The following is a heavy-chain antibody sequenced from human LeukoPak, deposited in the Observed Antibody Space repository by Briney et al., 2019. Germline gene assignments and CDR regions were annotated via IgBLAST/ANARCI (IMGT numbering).Heavy chain of an antibody. CDR3: ARRLGGGSCYSINYYYYMDV. V-gene: IGHV4-34*01. J-gene: IGHJ6*03. CDR2: INHSGST. Sequence: SETLSLTCAVYGGSFSGYYWSWIRQPPGKGLEWIGEINHSGSTNYNPSLKSRVTISVDTSKNQFSLKLSSVTAADTAVYYCARRLGGGSCYSINYYYYMDVRGKGTTVTVSS. D-gene: IGHD2-15*01. CDR1: GGSFSGYY.